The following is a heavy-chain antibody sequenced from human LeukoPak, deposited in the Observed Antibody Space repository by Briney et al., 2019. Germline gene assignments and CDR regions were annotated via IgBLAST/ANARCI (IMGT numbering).Heavy chain of an antibody. D-gene: IGHD3-22*01. CDR3: ARDSLQIYYDSSGYHLDAFDN. CDR2: ISGYNGNT. CDR1: GYTFTSYG. Sequence: ASVKVSCKPSGYTFTSYGISWVRQAPGQGLEWMGWISGYNGNTKYAQKLQGRVTMTTDTSTSTAYMELGSLRSDDTAVYYCARDSLQIYYDSSGYHLDAFDNWGQGTMVTVSS. J-gene: IGHJ3*02. V-gene: IGHV1-18*01.